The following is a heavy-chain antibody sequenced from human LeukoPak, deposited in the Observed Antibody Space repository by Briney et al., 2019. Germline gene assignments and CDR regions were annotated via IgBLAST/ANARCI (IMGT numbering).Heavy chain of an antibody. J-gene: IGHJ3*02. D-gene: IGHD2-21*02. Sequence: PGGSLRLSCAASGFTFSSYGMHWVRQAPGKGLEWVANIRGDGSRLYYVDSVKGRFTISRDNAKNSLYLQMSNLRAEDTSVYYCARDHNYFGSDRYYDAFDIWGQGTMVTVS. CDR3: ARDHNYFGSDRYYDAFDI. V-gene: IGHV3-7*01. CDR2: IRGDGSRL. CDR1: GFTFSSYG.